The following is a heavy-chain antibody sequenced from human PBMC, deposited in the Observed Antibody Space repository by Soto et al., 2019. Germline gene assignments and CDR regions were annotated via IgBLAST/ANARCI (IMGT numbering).Heavy chain of an antibody. CDR3: ARDGVTVIEVVNYFDN. J-gene: IGHJ4*02. CDR2: IKQDGSEK. CDR1: GFTLRSYW. V-gene: IGHV3-7*01. Sequence: EVQLVESGGGLVQPGGSLRLSCAASGFTLRSYWMSWVRQAPGKGLEWVANIKQDGSEKYYVDSVKGRFTISRDNAKNSLYLQMNSLRAEDTAVYYCARDGVTVIEVVNYFDNWGQGTLVTVSS. D-gene: IGHD3-22*01.